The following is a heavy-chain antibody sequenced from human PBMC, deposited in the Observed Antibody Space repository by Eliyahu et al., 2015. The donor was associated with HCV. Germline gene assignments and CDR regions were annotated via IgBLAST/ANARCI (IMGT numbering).Heavy chain of an antibody. CDR1: GFXFTRFA. V-gene: IGHV3-23*01. J-gene: IGHJ5*02. CDR3: AKDSVITGSLPLFEH. D-gene: IGHD3-10*01. CDR2: INGEGGAT. Sequence: VQLLESGGDLVEPGGSLXLACXASGFXFTRFAMXWVRQAPGKGLEWVCSINGEGGATYYADSVKGRVTISRDNPNNLLFLQMNSLRGEDTAIYFCAKDSVITGSLPLFEHWGRGTVVTVSS.